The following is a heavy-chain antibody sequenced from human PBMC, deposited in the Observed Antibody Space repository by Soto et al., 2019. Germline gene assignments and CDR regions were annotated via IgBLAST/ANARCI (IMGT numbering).Heavy chain of an antibody. V-gene: IGHV3-23*01. Sequence: GGSLRLSCAASGFTFNNYAMNWVRQAPGKGLEWVATISATGGSTYYADSVKGRFTISRDNSKNTLYLQMNGLRVEDTAVYYCAKDRLAGNFNYWGQGTQVTVSS. CDR3: AKDRLAGNFNY. CDR1: GFTFNNYA. J-gene: IGHJ4*02. CDR2: ISATGGST.